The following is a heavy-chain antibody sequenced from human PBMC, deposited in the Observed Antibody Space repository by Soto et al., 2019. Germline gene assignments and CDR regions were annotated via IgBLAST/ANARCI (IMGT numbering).Heavy chain of an antibody. Sequence: PXGSLRLCCAAAGFTLSSYVMTWVRQAPGEGLEWVSSIIGGGHNTYYADSVKGRFTISRDNSKSTVFLQINSPRDEDTAVYYCAKDLRGSLVFGLFDPWGQGTLVTVSS. V-gene: IGHV3-23*01. CDR3: AKDLRGSLVFGLFDP. D-gene: IGHD3-10*01. J-gene: IGHJ5*02. CDR1: GFTLSSYV. CDR2: IIGGGHNT.